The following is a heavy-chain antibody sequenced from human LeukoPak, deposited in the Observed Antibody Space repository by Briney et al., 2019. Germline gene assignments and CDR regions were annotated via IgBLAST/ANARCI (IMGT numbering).Heavy chain of an antibody. CDR1: GGSISSSNFY. V-gene: IGHV4-39*07. J-gene: IGHJ6*03. D-gene: IGHD3-10*01. Sequence: SETLSLTCTVSGGSISSSNFYWGWIRQPPGKGLEWIGEINHSGSTNYNPSLKSRVTISVDTSENQFSLKLSSVTAADTAVYYCASITMVRGVSYYYYYMDVWGKETTVTISS. CDR3: ASITMVRGVSYYYYYMDV. CDR2: INHSGST.